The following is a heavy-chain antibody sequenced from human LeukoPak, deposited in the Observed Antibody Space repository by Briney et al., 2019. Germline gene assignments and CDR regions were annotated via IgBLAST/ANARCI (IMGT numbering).Heavy chain of an antibody. D-gene: IGHD6-19*01. Sequence: PPGRSLRLSCAASGFTFDNYAMHWVRQAPGKGLEWLSIISWNSGYIGYADSVKGRFTISRDNANKSLDLQMNSLRAEDTAFYYCAKVRGTYSSGYFFDYWGQGTLVTVSS. CDR2: ISWNSGYI. CDR1: GFTFDNYA. CDR3: AKVRGTYSSGYFFDY. V-gene: IGHV3-9*01. J-gene: IGHJ4*02.